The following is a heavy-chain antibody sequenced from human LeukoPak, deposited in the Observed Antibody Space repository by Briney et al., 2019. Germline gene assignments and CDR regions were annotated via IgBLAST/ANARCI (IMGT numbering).Heavy chain of an antibody. CDR2: IDPSDSYT. CDR1: GGTFSSYA. D-gene: IGHD1-7*01. V-gene: IGHV5-10-1*01. Sequence: GASVKVSCKASGGTFSSYAISWVRQMPGKGLEWMGRIDPSDSYTNYSPSYQGHVTISADKSISTAYLQWSSLKASDTAMYYCARPDNWNYDNWGQGTLVTVSS. CDR3: ARPDNWNYDN. J-gene: IGHJ4*02.